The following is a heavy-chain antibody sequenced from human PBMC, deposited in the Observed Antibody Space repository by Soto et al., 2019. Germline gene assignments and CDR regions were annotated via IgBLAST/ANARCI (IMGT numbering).Heavy chain of an antibody. D-gene: IGHD2-15*01. Sequence: QVQLVQSGAEVKKPGSSVKVSCKSSGGTFSTYAISWVRQAPGQGLEWMGGIIPIFGTANYAQKFQGRVTITADESTTQAYMEVISLRSEDTAVYYCARDEMVVATGSRTWHYYYGMDVWGQGTTVTVSS. J-gene: IGHJ6*02. CDR2: IIPIFGTA. CDR3: ARDEMVVATGSRTWHYYYGMDV. CDR1: GGTFSTYA. V-gene: IGHV1-69*12.